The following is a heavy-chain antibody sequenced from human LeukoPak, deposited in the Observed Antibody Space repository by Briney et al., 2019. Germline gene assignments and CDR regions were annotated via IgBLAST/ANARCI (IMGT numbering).Heavy chain of an antibody. CDR2: ISGSGGST. J-gene: IGHJ5*02. CDR3: AKDDDPLDWNYDPQYNWFDP. Sequence: GGSLRLSCAASGFTFSSYAMSWVRQAPGKGLEWVSAISGSGGSTYYADSVKGRFTISRDNSKNTLYLQMNSLRAEDTAVYYCAKDDDPLDWNYDPQYNWFDPWGQGTLVTVSS. D-gene: IGHD1-7*01. CDR1: GFTFSSYA. V-gene: IGHV3-23*01.